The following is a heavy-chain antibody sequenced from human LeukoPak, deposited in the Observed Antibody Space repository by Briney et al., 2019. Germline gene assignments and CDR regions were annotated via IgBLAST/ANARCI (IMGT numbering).Heavy chain of an antibody. CDR1: GGSISSSNW. Sequence: PSETLSLTCAVSGGSISSSNWWSWVRQPPGKGLEWIGEIYHSGSTNYNPSLKSRVTISVDKSKNQFSLKLSSVTAADTAVYYCARAGDYGGNPFDYWGQGTLVTVSS. CDR2: IYHSGST. CDR3: ARAGDYGGNPFDY. J-gene: IGHJ4*02. V-gene: IGHV4-4*02. D-gene: IGHD4-23*01.